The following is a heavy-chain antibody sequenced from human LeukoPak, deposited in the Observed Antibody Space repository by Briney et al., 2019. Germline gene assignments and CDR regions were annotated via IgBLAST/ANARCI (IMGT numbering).Heavy chain of an antibody. Sequence: GGSLRLSCAASGFTFSSYGMHWVRQAPGKGLEWVAVIWYGGSNKYYADSVKGRFTISRDNSKNTLYLQMNSLRAEDTAVYFCAKGRSGSYSPTWDYWGQGTLVTVSS. D-gene: IGHD1-26*01. J-gene: IGHJ4*02. V-gene: IGHV3-33*06. CDR2: IWYGGSNK. CDR3: AKGRSGSYSPTWDY. CDR1: GFTFSSYG.